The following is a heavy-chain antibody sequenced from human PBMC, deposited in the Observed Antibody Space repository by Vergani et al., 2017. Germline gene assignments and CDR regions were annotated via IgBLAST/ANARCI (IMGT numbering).Heavy chain of an antibody. D-gene: IGHD2-2*01. CDR3: ARLGYCSSTTCRQAFDI. CDR1: GFTFSDHY. V-gene: IGHV3-72*01. J-gene: IGHJ3*02. Sequence: EVRLVESGGGLVQPGGSLRLSCAASGFTFSDHYMDWVRQAPGKGLEWVGRTRNKANSYTTEYAASVKGRFTISRDDSKNSLYLQMNSLKIEDTAVYYCARLGYCSSTTCRQAFDIWGQGTMVTVSS. CDR2: TRNKANSYTT.